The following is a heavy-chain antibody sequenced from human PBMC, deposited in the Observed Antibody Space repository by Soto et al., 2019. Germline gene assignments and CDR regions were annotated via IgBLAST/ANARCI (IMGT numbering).Heavy chain of an antibody. CDR2: ISSSSSYI. Sequence: GGSLRLSCAASGFTFRSYSMNWVRQAPGKGLEWVSSISSSSSYIYYADSVKGRFTISRDNAKNSLYLQLNSLRAEDTAVYYCARERSSSWYGYNGHWRQGTLVTV. J-gene: IGHJ4*02. CDR1: GFTFRSYS. V-gene: IGHV3-21*01. CDR3: ARERSSSWYGYNGH. D-gene: IGHD6-13*01.